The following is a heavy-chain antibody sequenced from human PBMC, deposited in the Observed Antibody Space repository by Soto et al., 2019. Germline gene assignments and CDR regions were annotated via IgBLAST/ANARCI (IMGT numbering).Heavy chain of an antibody. Sequence: GGSLRLSCAASGFTFSSYNMNWVRQAPGKGLEWVSSISGTSRYIYYADSLRGRFTISRDNAKNSVYLQINTLGGEDTAVYYCARDQGSYGYLGYFDYWGQGTLVTV. CDR1: GFTFSSYN. J-gene: IGHJ4*02. V-gene: IGHV3-21*01. CDR3: ARDQGSYGYLGYFDY. CDR2: ISGTSRYI. D-gene: IGHD3-16*01.